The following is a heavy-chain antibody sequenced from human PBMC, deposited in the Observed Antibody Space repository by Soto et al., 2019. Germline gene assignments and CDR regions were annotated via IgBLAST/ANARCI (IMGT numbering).Heavy chain of an antibody. V-gene: IGHV3-23*01. CDR1: GFTFSSYA. CDR2: IDGSGDST. Sequence: GGSLRLSCAASGFTFSSYAMSWVRQAPGKGLEWVSGIDGSGDSTYYADSVKGRFTISRDNSKNTLYLQMNSLRAEDTAVYYCASGPYSNFAYFDYWGQGTLVTVSS. CDR3: ASGPYSNFAYFDY. D-gene: IGHD3-3*02. J-gene: IGHJ4*02.